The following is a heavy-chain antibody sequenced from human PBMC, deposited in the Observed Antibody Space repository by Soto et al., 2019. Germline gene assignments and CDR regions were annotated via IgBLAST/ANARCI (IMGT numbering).Heavy chain of an antibody. CDR2: ISSSGSTI. D-gene: IGHD6-19*01. CDR3: ASATVADYWYFDL. V-gene: IGHV3-11*01. J-gene: IGHJ2*01. CDR1: GFTFSDYY. Sequence: QVQLVESGGGLVKPGGSMRLSCAASGFTFSDYYRSWIRQAPGKGLEWVSYISSSGSTIYYADSVKGRFTISRDNAKNSLYLQMNSLRAEDTAVYYCASATVADYWYFDLWGRGTLVTVSS.